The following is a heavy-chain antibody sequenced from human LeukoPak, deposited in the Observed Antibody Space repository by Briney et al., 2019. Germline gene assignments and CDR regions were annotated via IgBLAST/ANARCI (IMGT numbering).Heavy chain of an antibody. D-gene: IGHD2-15*01. CDR2: IIPIPGIA. CDR1: GYTFTGYY. CDR3: ARAMSYCSGGSCYIDYYYYGMDV. V-gene: IGHV1-69*04. J-gene: IGHJ6*02. Sequence: GASVKVSCKASGYTFTGYYMHWVRQAPGQGLEWMGRIIPIPGIANYAQKFQGRVTITADKSTSTAYMELSSLRSEDTAVYYCARAMSYCSGGSCYIDYYYYGMDVWGQGTTVTVSS.